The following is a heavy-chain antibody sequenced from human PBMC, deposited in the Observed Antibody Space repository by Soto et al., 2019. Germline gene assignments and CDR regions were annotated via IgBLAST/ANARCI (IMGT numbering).Heavy chain of an antibody. Sequence: QITLKESGPTLVRPAQTLTLTCDFSGFSLSTYHMGVAWIRQPPGKALEWLAPIYWDDDKRYSPSLKDRLAISKDTSSNQVVLTITNIDPGDSATYFCAHAGDYDLLTFDHWGPGTLVTVSS. CDR2: IYWDDDK. CDR3: AHAGDYDLLTFDH. J-gene: IGHJ4*02. CDR1: GFSLSTYHMG. V-gene: IGHV2-5*02. D-gene: IGHD4-17*01.